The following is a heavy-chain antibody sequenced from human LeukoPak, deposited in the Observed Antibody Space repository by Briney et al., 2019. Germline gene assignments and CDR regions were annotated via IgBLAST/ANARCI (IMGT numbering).Heavy chain of an antibody. CDR3: AKDARISYCSGGSCYEGYFDY. V-gene: IGHV3-43*01. Sequence: GGSLGLSFAASGFPFHYYTLHWVRPTPGRGLEWVSLINWDGGSTYYADSVKGRFTISRDNSKNSLYLQMNSLRTEDTALYYCAKDARISYCSGGSCYEGYFDYWGQGTLVTVSS. CDR1: GFPFHYYT. CDR2: INWDGGST. J-gene: IGHJ4*02. D-gene: IGHD2-15*01.